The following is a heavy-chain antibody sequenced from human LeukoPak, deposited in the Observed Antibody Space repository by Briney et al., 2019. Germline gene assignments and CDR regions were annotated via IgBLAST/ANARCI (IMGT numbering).Heavy chain of an antibody. Sequence: GGSLRLSCAASGFAFSSYSMNWVRQAPGKGLEWVSSISSSSSYIYYADSVKGRFTISRDNAKNSLYLQMNSLRAEDTAVYYCARDLAVAGHCDYWGQGTLVTVSS. CDR2: ISSSSSYI. CDR1: GFAFSSYS. V-gene: IGHV3-21*01. CDR3: ARDLAVAGHCDY. D-gene: IGHD6-19*01. J-gene: IGHJ4*02.